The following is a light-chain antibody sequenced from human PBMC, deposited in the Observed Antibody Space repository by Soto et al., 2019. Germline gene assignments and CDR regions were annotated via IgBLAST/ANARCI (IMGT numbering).Light chain of an antibody. CDR2: GAS. CDR1: QSVSNN. CDR3: QQYNTWSPLT. J-gene: IGKJ4*01. Sequence: EIVMTQSPATLSVSPGERATLSCRASQSVSNNLAWYQQKPGQAPRLLIYGASTRATGIPARFSGSGSGTEFPLTISSLQSEDFAVYYCQQYNTWSPLTVGGGTKVETK. V-gene: IGKV3-15*01.